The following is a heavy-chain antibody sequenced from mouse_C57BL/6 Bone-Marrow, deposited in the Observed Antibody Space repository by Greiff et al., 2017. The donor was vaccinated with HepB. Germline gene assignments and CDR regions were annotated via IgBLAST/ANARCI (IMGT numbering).Heavy chain of an antibody. V-gene: IGHV1-4*01. Sequence: VQLQESGAELARPGASVKMSCKASGYTFTSYTMHWVNQRPGQGLEWIGYINPSSGYTKYNQKFKDKATLTADKSSSTAYMKLSSLTSEDSAVYYCARKTGRAWFAYWGQGTLVTVSA. CDR3: ARKTGRAWFAY. D-gene: IGHD3-1*01. J-gene: IGHJ3*01. CDR2: INPSSGYT. CDR1: GYTFTSYT.